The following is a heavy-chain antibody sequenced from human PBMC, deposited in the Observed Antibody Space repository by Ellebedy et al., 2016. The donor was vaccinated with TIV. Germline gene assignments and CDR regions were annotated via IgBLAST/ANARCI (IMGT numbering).Heavy chain of an antibody. V-gene: IGHV4-59*01. J-gene: IGHJ4*02. Sequence: MPSETLSLTCTVSGGSISSYYWSWIRQPPGKGLEWIGYIYYSGSTNYNPSLKSRVTISVDTSKNQFSLKLSPVAAADTAVYYCARAPLDDTAMVTWFDYWGQGTLVTVSS. CDR2: IYYSGST. CDR1: GGSISSYY. CDR3: ARAPLDDTAMVTWFDY. D-gene: IGHD5-18*01.